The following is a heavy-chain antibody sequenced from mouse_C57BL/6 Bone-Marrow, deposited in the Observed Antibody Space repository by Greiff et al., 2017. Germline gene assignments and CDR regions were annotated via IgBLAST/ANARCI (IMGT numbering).Heavy chain of an antibody. CDR1: GYSFTDYN. V-gene: IGHV1-39*01. D-gene: IGHD2-4*01. CDR2: INPNYGTT. J-gene: IGHJ4*01. Sequence: LQESGPELVKPGASVQISCKASGYSFTDYNMNWVKQSNGKSLEWIGVINPNYGTTSYNQKFKGKATLTVDQSSSTAYMQLISLTSEDSAVYYCARGYDYDYAMDYWGQGTSVTVSS. CDR3: ARGYDYDYAMDY.